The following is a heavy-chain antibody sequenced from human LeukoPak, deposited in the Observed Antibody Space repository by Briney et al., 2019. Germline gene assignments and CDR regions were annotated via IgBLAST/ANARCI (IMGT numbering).Heavy chain of an antibody. CDR1: GGPISSYY. CDR2: IYYSGST. V-gene: IGHV4-59*01. J-gene: IGHJ5*02. D-gene: IGHD6-13*01. CDR3: ARVGIAAAAPNWFDP. Sequence: SETLSLTCTVSGGPISSYYWSWIRQPPGKGLEWIGYIYYSGSTNYNPSLKSRVTISVDTSKNQFSLKLSSVTAADTAVYYCARVGIAAAAPNWFDPWGQGTLVTVSS.